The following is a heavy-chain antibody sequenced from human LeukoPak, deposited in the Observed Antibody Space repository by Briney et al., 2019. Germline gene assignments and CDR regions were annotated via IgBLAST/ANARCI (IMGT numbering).Heavy chain of an antibody. V-gene: IGHV4-39*01. D-gene: IGHD5-12*01. J-gene: IGHJ4*02. CDR1: GGSISSSGYY. Sequence: PSETLSPTCAVSGGSISSSGYYWAWIRQPPGKGLEWIGGISYTGSTYYNPSLKSRLTISADTSKNQFSLKLTSVTAADTAVYYCARREVVATIDYWGQGTLVTVSS. CDR2: ISYTGST. CDR3: ARREVVATIDY.